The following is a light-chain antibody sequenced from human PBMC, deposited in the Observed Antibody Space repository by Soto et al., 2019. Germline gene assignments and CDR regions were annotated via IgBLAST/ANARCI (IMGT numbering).Light chain of an antibody. CDR1: QGISSW. CDR2: AAS. Sequence: DIQMTQSPSFVSASVGDRVTITCRASQGISSWLAWYQHRPGRAPKLLIHAASNLESGLPSRFSGSGSGTDFTLTISSLQHEDFASYYWQQTTSFPLTFGGGTKVEIK. J-gene: IGKJ4*01. V-gene: IGKV1-12*01. CDR3: QQTTSFPLT.